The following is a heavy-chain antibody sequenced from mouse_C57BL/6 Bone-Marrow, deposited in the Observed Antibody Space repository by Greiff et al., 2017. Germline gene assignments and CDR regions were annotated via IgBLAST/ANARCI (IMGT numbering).Heavy chain of an antibody. CDR2: INPSNGGT. CDR3: ARLLTRTYWYFDS. V-gene: IGHV1-53*01. J-gene: IGHJ1*03. D-gene: IGHD4-1*01. CDR1: GYTFTSYW. Sequence: VQLQQPGTELVKPGASVKLSCKASGYTFTSYWMHWVKQRPGQGLEWIGNINPSNGGTNYNEKFKSKATLTVNKSSSTAYIQLSSLTSEDSAVYYSARLLTRTYWYFDSWGTGTTVTVSS.